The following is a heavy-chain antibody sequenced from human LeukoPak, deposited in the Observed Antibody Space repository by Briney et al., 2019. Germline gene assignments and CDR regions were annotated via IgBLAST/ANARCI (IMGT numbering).Heavy chain of an antibody. D-gene: IGHD6-13*01. CDR3: AKDIWGMRIAAAGTPFDY. CDR1: GFTFDDYA. CDR2: ISWNSGSI. J-gene: IGHJ4*02. Sequence: PGGSLRLSCAASGFTFDDYAMHWARQAPGKGLEWVSGISWNSGSIGYADSVKGRFTISRDNAKNSLYLQMNSLRAEDTALYYCAKDIWGMRIAAAGTPFDYWGQGTLVTVSS. V-gene: IGHV3-9*01.